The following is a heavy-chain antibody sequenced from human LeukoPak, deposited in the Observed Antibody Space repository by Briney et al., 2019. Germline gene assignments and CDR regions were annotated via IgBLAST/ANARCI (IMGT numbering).Heavy chain of an antibody. CDR1: TFTFSRYA. CDR2: ISPTGAST. J-gene: IGHJ5*02. Sequence: PGGSLRLSCAASTFTFSRYAMAWVRQAPGKGLEWVSAISPTGASTYYADSVKGRFTISRDNSKNRLSLEMNSLRAEDTAVYYCVKVMYLYGLGNYYGFDPWGQGTLVTVSS. CDR3: VKVMYLYGLGNYYGFDP. V-gene: IGHV3-23*01. D-gene: IGHD3-10*01.